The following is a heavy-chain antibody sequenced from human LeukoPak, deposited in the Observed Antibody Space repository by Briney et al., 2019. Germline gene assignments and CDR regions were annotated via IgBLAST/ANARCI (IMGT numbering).Heavy chain of an antibody. CDR2: LYYSGST. Sequence: SETLSLTCTVSGGSISNYYWSWIRQPPGKGLEWIGYLYYSGSTNYNPSFKSRVTIFVDTSKNQFSLKLSSVSAADTAVYYCARGVTAIQILDYWGQGTLVTVSS. V-gene: IGHV4-59*08. CDR1: GGSISNYY. CDR3: ARGVTAIQILDY. D-gene: IGHD2-21*02. J-gene: IGHJ4*02.